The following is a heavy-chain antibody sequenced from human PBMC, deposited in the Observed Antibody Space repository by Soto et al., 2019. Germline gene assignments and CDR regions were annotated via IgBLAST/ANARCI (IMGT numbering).Heavy chain of an antibody. J-gene: IGHJ4*02. Sequence: ASVKVSCKASGYTFTDYAIHWLRQAPGQRLEWMGWSNADTGNTKYSQKFQGRVTITRDTSASTAYMELSSLRSEDTAVYYCARDDLHTFWGQGTLVTVSS. D-gene: IGHD2-2*02. CDR1: GYTFTDYA. CDR3: ARDDLHTF. V-gene: IGHV1-3*01. CDR2: SNADTGNT.